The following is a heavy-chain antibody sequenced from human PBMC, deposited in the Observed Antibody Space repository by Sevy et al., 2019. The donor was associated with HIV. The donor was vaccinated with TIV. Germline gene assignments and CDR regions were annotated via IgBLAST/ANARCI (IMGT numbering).Heavy chain of an antibody. CDR3: AKDSPVLTY. J-gene: IGHJ4*02. D-gene: IGHD4-17*01. V-gene: IGHV3-23*01. CDR1: GFTFSSYS. CDR2: ISPNGGST. Sequence: GGPLRLSCAASGFTFSSYSMSWVRQAPGKGLEWVSAISPNGGSTYYTDSVKGRFTISRDNSKNTLYLQVNSLRAEDTAIYYCAKDSPVLTYWGQGTLVTVSS.